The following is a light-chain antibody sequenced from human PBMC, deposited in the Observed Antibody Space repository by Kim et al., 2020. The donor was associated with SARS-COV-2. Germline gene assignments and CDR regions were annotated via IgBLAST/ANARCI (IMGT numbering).Light chain of an antibody. Sequence: MATINCKSSQSVLHSANNKNYLAWYQQKPGQPPKLLIYWASTRESGVPDRFSGSGSGTDFTLTISSLQAEDVTVYYCQQYYSSPYSFGQGTKLEIK. CDR2: WAS. V-gene: IGKV4-1*01. J-gene: IGKJ2*03. CDR3: QQYYSSPYS. CDR1: QSVLHSANNKNY.